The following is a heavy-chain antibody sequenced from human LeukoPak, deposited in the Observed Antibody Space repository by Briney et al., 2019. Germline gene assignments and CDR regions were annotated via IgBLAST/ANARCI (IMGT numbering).Heavy chain of an antibody. Sequence: GASVKVSCKASGYTFTDYFIHWVRQVPGQGLEGMGWIGPKSGDTSYSQKFQGRVTVTRDTSIGTAYMDLSRLRFDDTAVYYCGRNRLGKALDIWGQGTMVTVSS. CDR2: IGPKSGDT. CDR1: GYTFTDYF. J-gene: IGHJ3*02. V-gene: IGHV1-2*02. CDR3: GRNRLGKALDI. D-gene: IGHD7-27*01.